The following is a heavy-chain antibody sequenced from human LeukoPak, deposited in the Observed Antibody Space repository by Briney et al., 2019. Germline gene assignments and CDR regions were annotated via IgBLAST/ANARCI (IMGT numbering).Heavy chain of an antibody. CDR1: GGSISSSSYY. CDR2: IYYSGST. D-gene: IGHD2-21*02. J-gene: IGHJ3*02. V-gene: IGHV4-39*07. Sequence: PSETLSLTCTVSGGSISSSSYYWGWIRQPPGKGLEWIGSIYYSGSTYYNPSLKSRVTISVDTSKNQFSLKLSSVTAADTAVYYCARDGTLAYCGGDCYSDAFDIWGQGTTVTVSS. CDR3: ARDGTLAYCGGDCYSDAFDI.